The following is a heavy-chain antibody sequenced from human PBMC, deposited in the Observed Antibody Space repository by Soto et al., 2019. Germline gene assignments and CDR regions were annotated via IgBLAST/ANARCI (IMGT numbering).Heavy chain of an antibody. CDR3: ARAYYDFWSGYYSYGMDV. V-gene: IGHV3-21*01. J-gene: IGHJ6*02. Sequence: GGSLRLSCAASGFTFSSYSMNWVRQAPGKGLEWVSSISSSSSYIYYADSVKGRFTISRDNAKNSLYLQMNSLRAEDTAVYYCARAYYDFWSGYYSYGMDVWGQGTTVTVSS. CDR2: ISSSSSYI. CDR1: GFTFSSYS. D-gene: IGHD3-3*01.